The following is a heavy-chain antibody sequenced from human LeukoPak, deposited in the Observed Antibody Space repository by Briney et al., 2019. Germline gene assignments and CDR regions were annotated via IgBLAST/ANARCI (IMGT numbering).Heavy chain of an antibody. Sequence: GRSLRLSCAASGFTFSSYAMHWDRQAPGKGLEWVAVISYDGSNKYYADSVKGRFTISRDNSKNTLYLQMNSLRAEDTAVCYCAKMFRRKPNLYFDYWGQGTLVTASS. J-gene: IGHJ4*02. CDR2: ISYDGSNK. CDR3: AKMFRRKPNLYFDY. D-gene: IGHD3-10*02. V-gene: IGHV3-30*04. CDR1: GFTFSSYA.